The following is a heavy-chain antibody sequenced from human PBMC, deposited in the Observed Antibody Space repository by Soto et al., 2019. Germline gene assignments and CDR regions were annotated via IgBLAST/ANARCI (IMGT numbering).Heavy chain of an antibody. J-gene: IGHJ4*02. CDR2: IDYSGANA. CDR3: VSWVSAHFDN. CDR1: GFTLDNG. Sequence: PGGSLRLSCAASGFTLDNGMTWVRQAPGKGLEWISTIDYSGANAHYADSVKGRFTISRDKSRNTVALQMSNLRAEDTALYYCVSWVSAHFDNWGRGTLVTVSS. D-gene: IGHD2-8*01. V-gene: IGHV3-23*01.